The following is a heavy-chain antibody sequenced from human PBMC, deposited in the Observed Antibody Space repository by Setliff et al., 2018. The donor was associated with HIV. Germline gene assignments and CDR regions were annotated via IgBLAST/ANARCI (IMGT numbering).Heavy chain of an antibody. V-gene: IGHV4-39*02. CDR3: AREGDGIDV. CDR2: VHYTGNT. CDR1: GGSITSSTYY. D-gene: IGHD2-21*02. J-gene: IGHJ4*02. Sequence: SETLSLTCTVSGGSITSSTYYWGWIRQPPGKGLEWIGTVHYTGNTYHNPSLKSRVTISVEVSKNQISLKLTAVTAADSAVYYCAREGDGIDVWGQGTLVTVSS.